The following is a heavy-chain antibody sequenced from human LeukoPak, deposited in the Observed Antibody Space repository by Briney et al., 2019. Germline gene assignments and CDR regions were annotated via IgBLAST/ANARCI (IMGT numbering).Heavy chain of an antibody. CDR3: ARAWQKAFDI. CDR2: IKPDGSAK. J-gene: IGHJ3*02. CDR1: GFTFSTYW. V-gene: IGHV3-7*04. Sequence: TGGSLRLSCAASGFTFSTYWMNWVRQGPGKGLEWVASIKPDGSAKYYVDSVKGRFTMSRDNAKNLMYVQMNSLRAEDAAIYYCARAWQKAFDIWGQGTMVTVSS.